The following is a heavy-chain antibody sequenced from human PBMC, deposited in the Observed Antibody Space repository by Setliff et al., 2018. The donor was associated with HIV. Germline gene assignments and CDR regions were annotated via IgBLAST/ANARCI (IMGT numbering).Heavy chain of an antibody. CDR2: ISGNNGNT. CDR1: GYTFFRYG. J-gene: IGHJ6*03. V-gene: IGHV1-18*01. Sequence: ASVKVSCKTSGYTFFRYGINWVRQAPGQGLEWIGWISGNNGNTDYSESLQGRVAMTTDTSTSTVYMELRSLRSDDTAVYYCARGGIAAAGFYYYYYYMDVWGKGTTVTVSS. D-gene: IGHD6-13*01. CDR3: ARGGIAAAGFYYYYYYMDV.